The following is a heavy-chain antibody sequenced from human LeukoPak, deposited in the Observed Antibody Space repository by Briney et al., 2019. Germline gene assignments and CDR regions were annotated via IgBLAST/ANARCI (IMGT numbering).Heavy chain of an antibody. J-gene: IGHJ4*02. CDR2: IYTSGNT. Sequence: SETLSLTCIVSGGSMSTYSWTWLWQPAEKALEWIGQIYTSGNTNYNPSLKSRVTMSVDTSKNQFSLKLTSVTAADTAVYYCARRGSISGWSFDYWGQGIQVTVFS. CDR3: ARRGSISGWSFDY. V-gene: IGHV4-4*07. CDR1: GGSMSTYS. D-gene: IGHD6-19*01.